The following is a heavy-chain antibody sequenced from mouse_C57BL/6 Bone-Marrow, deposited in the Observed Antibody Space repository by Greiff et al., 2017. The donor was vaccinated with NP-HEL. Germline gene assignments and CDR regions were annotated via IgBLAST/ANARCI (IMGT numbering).Heavy chain of an antibody. CDR3: ARESSDY. CDR1: GFTFSSYA. CDR2: ISDGGSYT. J-gene: IGHJ2*01. Sequence: EVKVVESGGGLVKPGGSLKLSCAASGFTFSSYAMSWVRQTPEKRLEWVATISDGGSYTYYPDNVKGRFTISRDNAKNNLYLQMSHLKSEDTAMYYCARESSDYWGQGTTLTVSS. V-gene: IGHV5-4*01.